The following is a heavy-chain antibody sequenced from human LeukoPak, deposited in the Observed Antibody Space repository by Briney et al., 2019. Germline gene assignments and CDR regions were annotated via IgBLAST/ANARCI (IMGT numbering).Heavy chain of an antibody. Sequence: GRSLRLSCAASGFTFSSYGMHWVRQAPGKGLEWVAVIWYDGSNKYYADSVKGRFTISRDNAKYSLYLQMNSLRAEDTAVYYCARALSSGYYYHYWGQGTLVTVSS. CDR3: ARALSSGYYYHY. D-gene: IGHD3-22*01. J-gene: IGHJ4*02. CDR1: GFTFSSYG. CDR2: IWYDGSNK. V-gene: IGHV3-33*01.